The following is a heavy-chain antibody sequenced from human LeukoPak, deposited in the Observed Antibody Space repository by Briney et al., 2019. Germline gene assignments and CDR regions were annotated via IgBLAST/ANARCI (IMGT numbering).Heavy chain of an antibody. CDR2: ISYDGSNK. Sequence: PGGSLRLSCAASGFTFSSYAMHWVRQAPGKGLEWVAVISYDGSNKYYADSVKGRFTISRDNSKNTLYLQMNSQRAEDTAVYYCARDADRGSGSGSYYAHFDYWGQGTLVTVSS. J-gene: IGHJ4*02. D-gene: IGHD3-10*01. V-gene: IGHV3-30-3*01. CDR1: GFTFSSYA. CDR3: ARDADRGSGSGSYYAHFDY.